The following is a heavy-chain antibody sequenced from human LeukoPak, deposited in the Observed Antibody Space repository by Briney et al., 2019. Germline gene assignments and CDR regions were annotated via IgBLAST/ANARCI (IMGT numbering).Heavy chain of an antibody. V-gene: IGHV4-61*05. D-gene: IGHD3-10*01. CDR2: IYYSGST. Sequence: SETLSLTCTVSGGSISSSSYYWGWIRQPPGKGLEWIGYIYYSGSTNYNPSLKSRVTISVDRSKNQFSLKLSSVTASDTAVYYCARVEEGYGSGRRENYYYYYMDVWGKGTTVTISS. CDR3: ARVEEGYGSGRRENYYYYYMDV. J-gene: IGHJ6*03. CDR1: GGSISSSSYY.